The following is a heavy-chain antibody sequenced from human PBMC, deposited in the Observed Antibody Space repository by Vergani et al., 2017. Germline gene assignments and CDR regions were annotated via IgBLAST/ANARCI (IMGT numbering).Heavy chain of an antibody. CDR3: AKDRDFWSGYSKYYYYGMDV. J-gene: IGHJ6*02. CDR2: ISGNSGSI. Sequence: EVQLVESGGAWFKPASSRRLPCAAPGLPFVVYALHGFRQAQGRGLEWVSGISGNSGSIGYADSVKGRFTISRDNAKNSLYLQMNSLRAEDTAVYYCAKDRDFWSGYSKYYYYGMDVWGQGTTVTVSS. CDR1: GLPFVVYA. D-gene: IGHD3-3*01. V-gene: IGHV3-9*01.